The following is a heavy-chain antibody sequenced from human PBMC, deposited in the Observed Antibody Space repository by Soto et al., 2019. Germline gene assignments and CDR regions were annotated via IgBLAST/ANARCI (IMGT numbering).Heavy chain of an antibody. V-gene: IGHV5-51*03. CDR2: IYPGDSDA. CDR1: GAGYSFTDKW. CDR3: AVSFPRDFGGAALIHPFDY. Sequence: DVQLVQSGAEVKESGETLKISCQSSGAGYSFTDKWIGWVRQKPGKGLEWVGIIYPGDSDARYSPSFEGQVTISVDKSINTAYLQWGSLRASDTAMYYCAVSFPRDFGGAALIHPFDYWGQGTLVTVSS. J-gene: IGHJ4*02. D-gene: IGHD2-21*02.